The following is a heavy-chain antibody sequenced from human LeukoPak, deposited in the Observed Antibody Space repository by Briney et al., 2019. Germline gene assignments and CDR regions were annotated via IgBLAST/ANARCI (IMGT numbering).Heavy chain of an antibody. CDR2: IYYSGTT. CDR3: AREGRYSSSWYYFDF. D-gene: IGHD6-13*01. J-gene: IGHJ4*02. CDR1: GGSISSSNYY. Sequence: SETLSLTCTVSGGSISSSNYYWGWIRQPPGKGLEWIDSIYYSGTTYYNSSLKSRVTISIDTSKNQFSLKLTSVTAADTAVYFCAREGRYSSSWYYFDFWGQGTLVTVSS. V-gene: IGHV4-39*07.